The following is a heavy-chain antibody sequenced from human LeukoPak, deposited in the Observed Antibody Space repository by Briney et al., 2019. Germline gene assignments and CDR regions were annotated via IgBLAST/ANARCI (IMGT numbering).Heavy chain of an antibody. CDR3: AKSRGTYYYYYGMDV. V-gene: IGHV3-30*18. CDR1: GFTFSSYG. Sequence: GGSLRLSCAASGFTFSSYGMHWVRQAPGKGLEWVAVISYDGSNKYYADSVKGRFTISRDNSKNTLCLQMNSLRAEDTAVYYCAKSRGTYYYYYGMDVWGQGTTVTVSS. D-gene: IGHD3-16*01. CDR2: ISYDGSNK. J-gene: IGHJ6*02.